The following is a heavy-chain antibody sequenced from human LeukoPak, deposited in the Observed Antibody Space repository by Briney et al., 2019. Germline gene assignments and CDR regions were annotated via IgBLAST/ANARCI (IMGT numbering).Heavy chain of an antibody. CDR1: GFTFSSYA. CDR3: SYYFDY. CDR2: ISSDSTYI. V-gene: IGHV3-21*01. Sequence: PGGSLRLSCAASGFTFSSYAMSWVRQAPGKGLEWVSSISSDSTYIYYADSVKGRFTISRDNAKNSLFLQMNSLRAEDTAVYYCSYYFDYWGQGALVTVSS. J-gene: IGHJ4*02.